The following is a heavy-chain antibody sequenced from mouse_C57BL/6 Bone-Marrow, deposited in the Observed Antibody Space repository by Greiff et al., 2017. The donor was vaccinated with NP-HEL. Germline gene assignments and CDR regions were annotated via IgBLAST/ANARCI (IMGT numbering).Heavy chain of an antibody. V-gene: IGHV1-15*01. CDR1: GYTFTDYE. D-gene: IGHD2-5*01. CDR2: IDPETGGT. CDR3: TVAYYSNYEFAY. Sequence: QVQLQQSGAELVRPGASVTLSCKASGYTFTDYEMHWVKQTPVHGLEWIGAIDPETGGTAYNQKFKGKAILTADKSSSTAYMELRSLTSEDSAVYYCTVAYYSNYEFAYWGQGTLVTVSA. J-gene: IGHJ3*01.